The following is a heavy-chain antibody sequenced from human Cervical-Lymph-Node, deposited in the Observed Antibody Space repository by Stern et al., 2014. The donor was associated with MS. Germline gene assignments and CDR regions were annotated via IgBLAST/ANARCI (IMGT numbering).Heavy chain of an antibody. V-gene: IGHV2-70*13. CDR2: INWDDDK. J-gene: IGHJ4*02. CDR1: GFSLSTAGMH. CDR3: ARINTAPDGKSADY. D-gene: IGHD5-18*01. Sequence: QVTLKESGPTLVKPTQTLTLTCTFSGFSLSTAGMHVSWIRQPPGKALEWLALINWDDDKYYSTSLKTRLTISKDTSKNQVVLTLTDMDPVDTASYYCARINTAPDGKSADYWGQGTQVTVSS.